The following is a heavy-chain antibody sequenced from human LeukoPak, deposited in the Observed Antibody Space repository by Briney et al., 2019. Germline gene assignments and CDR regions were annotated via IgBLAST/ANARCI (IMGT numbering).Heavy chain of an antibody. V-gene: IGHV1-3*01. CDR3: ARDPSSTYYDFWSGSRSYYYYYGMDV. CDR2: INAGNGNT. D-gene: IGHD3-3*01. CDR1: GYTFTSYA. J-gene: IGHJ6*02. Sequence: ASVKVSCKASGYTFTSYAMHWVRQAPGQRLEWMGWINAGNGNTKYSQKFQGRVTITRGTSASTAYMELSSLRSEDTAVYYCARDPSSTYYDFWSGSRSYYYYYGMDVWGQGTTVTVSS.